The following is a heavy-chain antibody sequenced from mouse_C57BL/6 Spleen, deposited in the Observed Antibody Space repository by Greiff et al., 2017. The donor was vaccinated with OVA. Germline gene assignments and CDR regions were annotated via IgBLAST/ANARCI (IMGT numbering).Heavy chain of an antibody. Sequence: VQLQQSGPELVKPGASVKISCKASGYTFTDYGLNWVNQSPGKGLEWFGCINPGNGGTNYNEKFKGKATLTVDKSSSTAYMQLSSLTSEDSAVYVCAREGSTTHYFDYWGQGTTLTVSS. D-gene: IGHD1-1*01. CDR3: AREGSTTHYFDY. CDR1: GYTFTDYG. J-gene: IGHJ2*01. CDR2: INPGNGGT. V-gene: IGHV1-26*01.